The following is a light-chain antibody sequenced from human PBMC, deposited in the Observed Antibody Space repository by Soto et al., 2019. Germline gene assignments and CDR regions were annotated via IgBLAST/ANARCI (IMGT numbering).Light chain of an antibody. CDR3: QRSSKWPLF. CDR1: QSISSY. CDR2: DAS. J-gene: IGKJ4*01. Sequence: EIVLTQSPATLSLSPGERATLSCRASQSISSYLSWYQQKPGQAPRLLIYDASNSAAGIQVRISGSESGTGFTLNISSIEPGDFAVYYFQRSSKWPLFFSGGTKVEIK. V-gene: IGKV3-11*01.